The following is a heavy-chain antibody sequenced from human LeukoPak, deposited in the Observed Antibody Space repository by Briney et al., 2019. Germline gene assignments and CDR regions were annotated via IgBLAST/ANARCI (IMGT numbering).Heavy chain of an antibody. CDR3: AKLTGSNCYLPVDY. CDR1: GFTFASYA. CDR2: ISGSSDNT. V-gene: IGHV3-23*01. Sequence: GGSLRLSCAASGFTFASYAMNWVRQAPGKGLEWVSAISGSSDNTYHAGSVKGRFTISRDNSKNTLYLQMNSLRAEDAAVYYCAKLTGSNCYLPVDYWGQGALVTVSS. J-gene: IGHJ4*02. D-gene: IGHD2-21*02.